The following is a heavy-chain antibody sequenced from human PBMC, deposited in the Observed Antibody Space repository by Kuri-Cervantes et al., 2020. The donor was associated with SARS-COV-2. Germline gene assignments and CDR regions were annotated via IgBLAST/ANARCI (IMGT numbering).Heavy chain of an antibody. D-gene: IGHD3-3*01. CDR1: GFTFSSYA. J-gene: IGHJ3*02. CDR3: ARQNTLFGVVITDAFDI. Sequence: ETLSLTCAASGFTFSSYAMSWVRQAPGKGLEWVSAISGSGGSTYYADSVKGRFTISRDNSKNTLYLQMNSLRAEDTAVYYCARQNTLFGVVITDAFDIWGQGTMVTVSS. V-gene: IGHV3-23*01. CDR2: ISGSGGST.